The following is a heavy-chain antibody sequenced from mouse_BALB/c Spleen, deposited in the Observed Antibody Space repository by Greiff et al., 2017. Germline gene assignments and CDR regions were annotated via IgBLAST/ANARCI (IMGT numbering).Heavy chain of an antibody. CDR1: GFNIKDTY. CDR2: IDPANGNT. CDR3: APYGSSYYAMDY. J-gene: IGHJ4*01. Sequence: EVQVVESGAELVKPGASVKLSCTASGFNIKDTYMHWVKQRPEQGLEWIGRIDPANGNTKYDPKFQGKATITADTSSNTAYLQLSSLTSEDTAVYYCAPYGSSYYAMDYWGQGTSVTVSS. D-gene: IGHD1-1*01. V-gene: IGHV14-3*02.